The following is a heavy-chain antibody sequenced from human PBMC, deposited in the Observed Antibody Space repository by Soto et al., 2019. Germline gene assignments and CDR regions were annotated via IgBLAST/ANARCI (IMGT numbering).Heavy chain of an antibody. D-gene: IGHD7-27*01. J-gene: IGHJ4*02. V-gene: IGHV3-30-3*01. CDR3: ARDSLTGGAY. CDR2: ISYDGSNK. Sequence: GGSLRLSCAASGFTFSSYAMHWVRQAPGKGLEWVAVISYDGSNKYYADSVKGRFTISRDNSKNTLYLQMNSLRAEDTAVYYCARDSLTGGAYWGQGTLVTVSS. CDR1: GFTFSSYA.